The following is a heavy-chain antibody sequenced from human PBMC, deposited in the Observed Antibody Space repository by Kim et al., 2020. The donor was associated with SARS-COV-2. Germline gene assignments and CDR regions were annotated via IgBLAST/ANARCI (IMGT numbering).Heavy chain of an antibody. CDR2: INPNSGGT. D-gene: IGHD2-2*01. CDR1: GYTFTGYY. V-gene: IGHV1-2*04. J-gene: IGHJ5*02. Sequence: ASVKVSCKASGYTFTGYYMHWVRQAPGQGLEWMGWINPNSGGTNYAQKFQGWVTMTRDTSISTAYMELSRLRSDDTAVYYCARGKPVKDCSSNSCYQNWFDPWGQGTLVTVSS. CDR3: ARGKPVKDCSSNSCYQNWFDP.